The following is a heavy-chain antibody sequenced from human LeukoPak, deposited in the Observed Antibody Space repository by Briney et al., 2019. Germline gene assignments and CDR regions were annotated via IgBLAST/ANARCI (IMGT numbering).Heavy chain of an antibody. D-gene: IGHD6-13*01. J-gene: IGHJ4*02. CDR3: ARRGIAAAGTVFDY. Sequence: SETLSLTCTVSGGSISSSSYYWGWIRQPPGKGLEWIGSIYYSGSTYYNPSLKSRVTISVDTSKNQFSLKLSSVTAADTAVYYCARRGIAAAGTVFDYWGQGTLVTVSS. CDR2: IYYSGST. V-gene: IGHV4-39*07. CDR1: GGSISSSSYY.